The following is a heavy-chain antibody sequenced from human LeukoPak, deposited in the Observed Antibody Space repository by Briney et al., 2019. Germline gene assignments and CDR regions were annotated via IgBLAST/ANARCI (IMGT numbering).Heavy chain of an antibody. J-gene: IGHJ4*02. D-gene: IGHD6-19*01. V-gene: IGHV3-74*01. Sequence: PGGSLRLSCAASGFTFSSYWMHWVRQAPGKGLVWVSRINSDGSSTSYADSVKGRFTISRDNAKNTLYLQMNSLRAEDTAVYYCALTRRRQWLTNFDDWGQRTLVTVSS. CDR2: INSDGSST. CDR1: GFTFSSYW. CDR3: ALTRRRQWLTNFDD.